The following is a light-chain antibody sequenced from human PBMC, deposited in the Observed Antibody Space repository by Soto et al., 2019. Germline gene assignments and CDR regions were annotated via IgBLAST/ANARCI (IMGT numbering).Light chain of an antibody. CDR2: GAS. V-gene: IGKV3-20*01. J-gene: IGKJ4*01. CDR3: QQYGSSPLT. CDR1: QSVSSSF. Sequence: EIVLTQSPGTLSLSPGERATLSCRASQSVSSSFLAWYQQKPGQAPRLLIYGASRRATVLPDRFSGSGSGTDVTLTISRLEPEDVAVYYCQQYGSSPLTFGGGTKVEIK.